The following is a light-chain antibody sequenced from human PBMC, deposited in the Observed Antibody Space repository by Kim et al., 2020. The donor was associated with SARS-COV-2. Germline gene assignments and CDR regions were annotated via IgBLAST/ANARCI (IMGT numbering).Light chain of an antibody. V-gene: IGLV1-51*01. Sequence: QSVLTQPPSVSAAPGQKVTISCSGSSSNIEKNYVSWYQQFPGTAPKLLISDNDKRPSGIPDRFSGSKSGTSATLGITGLQTGDEADYYCATWDNSLSAWVFGGGTQLTVL. CDR3: ATWDNSLSAWV. J-gene: IGLJ3*02. CDR2: DND. CDR1: SSNIEKNY.